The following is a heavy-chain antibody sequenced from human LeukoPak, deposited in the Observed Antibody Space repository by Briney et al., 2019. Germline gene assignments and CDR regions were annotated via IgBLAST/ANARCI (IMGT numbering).Heavy chain of an antibody. CDR1: GGSISSYY. V-gene: IGHV4-59*01. Sequence: SETLSLTWTVSGGSISSYYWSWIRQPPGKGLEWIGYIYYSGSTNYNPSLKSRVTISVDTSKNQFSLKLNSVTAADTAVYYCARSGSYHNNFDYWGQGTLVTVSS. D-gene: IGHD1-26*01. CDR3: ARSGSYHNNFDY. CDR2: IYYSGST. J-gene: IGHJ4*02.